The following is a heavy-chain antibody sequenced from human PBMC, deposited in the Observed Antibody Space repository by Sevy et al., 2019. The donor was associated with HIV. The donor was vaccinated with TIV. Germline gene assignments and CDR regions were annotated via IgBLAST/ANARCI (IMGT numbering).Heavy chain of an antibody. Sequence: SETLSLTCTVSDDSISSRSYYRGWIRQSPGKGLELIGSIFDIGHTYYNPSLKSRVTISVDTSNNQFSLELSSVTAADTAVYYCATTVGPYTYYYYMDVWGKGTTVTVSS. J-gene: IGHJ6*03. CDR2: IFDIGHT. CDR3: ATTVGPYTYYYYMDV. V-gene: IGHV4-39*01. CDR1: DDSISSRSYY.